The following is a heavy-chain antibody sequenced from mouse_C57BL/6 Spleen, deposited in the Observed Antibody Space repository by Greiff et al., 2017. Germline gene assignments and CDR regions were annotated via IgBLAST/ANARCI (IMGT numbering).Heavy chain of an antibody. CDR1: GFTFTDYY. D-gene: IGHD1-1*01. CDR2: IRNKANGYTT. V-gene: IGHV7-3*01. Sequence: EVMLVESGGGLVQPGGSLSLSCAASGFTFTDYYMSWVRQPPGKALEWLGFIRNKANGYTTEYSASVKGRFTISRDNSQSILYLQMNALRAADSATYFCARIYYYGRRYFGVWGTAPTVTVSS. CDR3: ARIYYYGRRYFGV. J-gene: IGHJ1*03.